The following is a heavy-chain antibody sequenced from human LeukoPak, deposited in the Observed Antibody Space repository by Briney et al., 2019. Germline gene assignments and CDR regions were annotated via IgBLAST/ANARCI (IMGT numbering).Heavy chain of an antibody. CDR1: GFSVKNNY. Sequence: GGSLRLSCVVSGFSVKNNYMSWVRQAPGKGLEWVSAISGSGDITYYADSVKGRFTISRDNSGNTLYLQMNSLRAEDTAIYFCAKDLNYAFDYWGQGAVVTVSS. CDR2: ISGSGDIT. J-gene: IGHJ4*02. D-gene: IGHD1-7*01. CDR3: AKDLNYAFDY. V-gene: IGHV3-23*01.